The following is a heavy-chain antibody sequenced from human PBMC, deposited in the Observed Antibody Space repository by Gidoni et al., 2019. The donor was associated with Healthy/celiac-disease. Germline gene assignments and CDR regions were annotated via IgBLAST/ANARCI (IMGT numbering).Heavy chain of an antibody. J-gene: IGHJ6*02. D-gene: IGHD5-12*01. Sequence: QVQLVQSGAEVKKPGSSVKVSCKASGGTFSSYAISWVRQAPGQGLEWMGGIIPIFGTANYAQKFQGRVTITADKSTSTAYMELSSLRSEDTAVYYCARREDGYNINYYYYYGMDVWGQGTTVTVSS. CDR2: IIPIFGTA. CDR3: ARREDGYNINYYYYYGMDV. V-gene: IGHV1-69*06. CDR1: GGTFSSYA.